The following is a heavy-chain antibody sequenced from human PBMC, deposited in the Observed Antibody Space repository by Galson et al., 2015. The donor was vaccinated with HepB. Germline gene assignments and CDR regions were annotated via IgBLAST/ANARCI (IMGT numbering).Heavy chain of an antibody. V-gene: IGHV1-3*01. CDR1: GYTFTSYA. CDR2: INAGNGNT. Sequence: VKVSCKASGYTFTSYAMHWVRQAPGQRLEWMGWINAGNGNTKYSQKFQGRVTITRDTSASTAYMELSSLRSEDTAVYYCARATLFLGGSIRAHFDYWGQGTLVTVSS. D-gene: IGHD3-10*01. CDR3: ARATLFLGGSIRAHFDY. J-gene: IGHJ4*02.